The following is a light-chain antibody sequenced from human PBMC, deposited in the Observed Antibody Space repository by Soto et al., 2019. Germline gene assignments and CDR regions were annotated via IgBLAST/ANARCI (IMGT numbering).Light chain of an antibody. J-gene: IGKJ4*01. CDR1: QDIRNK. V-gene: IGKV1-16*02. Sequence: DIQMTQSPSSLSASVGDRVTITCRASQDIRNKLGWFQQKSGKAPKSLIYDASRLQSGVPSHFSGSGSGTDFTLTINSLQPEDFATYYCQQYNSYPYTFGAGTKVEIK. CDR2: DAS. CDR3: QQYNSYPYT.